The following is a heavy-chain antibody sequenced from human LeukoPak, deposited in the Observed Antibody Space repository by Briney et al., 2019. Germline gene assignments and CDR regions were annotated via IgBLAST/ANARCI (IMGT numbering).Heavy chain of an antibody. V-gene: IGHV4-39*01. CDR3: ARGDIVPDY. J-gene: IGHJ4*02. Sequence: PWETLSLTCTVSGGSISSSSYYWGWIRQPPGKGLEWIGSIYYSGSTYYNPSLKSRVTISVDTSKNQFSLKLSSVTAADTAVYYCARGDIVPDYWGQGTLVTVSS. D-gene: IGHD2-15*01. CDR1: GGSISSSSYY. CDR2: IYYSGST.